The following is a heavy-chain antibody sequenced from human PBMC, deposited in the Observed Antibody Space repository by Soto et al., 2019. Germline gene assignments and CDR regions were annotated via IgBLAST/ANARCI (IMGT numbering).Heavy chain of an antibody. V-gene: IGHV4-31*03. D-gene: IGHD1-26*01. CDR3: PRVGATGNQAYNWFDP. Sequence: SETLSLTCTVSGGSISSGGYYWSWIRQHPGEGLEWIGYIYYSGSTYYNPSLKSRVTISVDTSKNQFSLKLSSVTAADTAVYYCPRVGATGNQAYNWFDPWGQGTLVTVSS. CDR2: IYYSGST. J-gene: IGHJ5*02. CDR1: GGSISSGGYY.